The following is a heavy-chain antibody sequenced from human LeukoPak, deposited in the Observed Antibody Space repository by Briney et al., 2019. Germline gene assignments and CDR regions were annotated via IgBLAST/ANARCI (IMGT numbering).Heavy chain of an antibody. D-gene: IGHD3-9*01. J-gene: IGHJ4*02. CDR3: ARSHLYDILTGYYLSTDY. CDR2: INPNSGGA. V-gene: IGHV1-2*06. Sequence: ASVKVSCTASGYTFTGYYMHWVRQAPGQGLEWMGRINPNSGGANYAQKFQGRVTMTRDTSISTAYMELSRLRSDDTAVYYCARSHLYDILTGYYLSTDYWGQGTLVTVSS. CDR1: GYTFTGYY.